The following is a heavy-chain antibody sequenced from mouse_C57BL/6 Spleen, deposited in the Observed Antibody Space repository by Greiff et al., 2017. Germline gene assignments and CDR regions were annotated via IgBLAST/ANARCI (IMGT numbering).Heavy chain of an antibody. V-gene: IGHV5-16*01. CDR2: INYDGSST. J-gene: IGHJ4*01. CDR3: ARGGLGAMDY. D-gene: IGHD2-13*01. CDR1: GFTFSDYY. Sequence: EVKVVESEGGLVQPGSSMTLSCTASGFTFSDYYMAWVRQVPEKGLEWVANINYDGSSTYYLDSLKSRFIISRDNAKNVLYLQLRSLKFEDTATYYCARGGLGAMDYWGQGTSVTVSS.